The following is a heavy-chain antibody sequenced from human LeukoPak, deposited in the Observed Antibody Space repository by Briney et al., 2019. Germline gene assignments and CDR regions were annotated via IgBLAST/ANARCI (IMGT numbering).Heavy chain of an antibody. CDR1: GFTVSSNY. J-gene: IGHJ4*02. V-gene: IGHV3-66*02. Sequence: PGGSLRLSCAASGFTVSSNYMSWVRQAPGKGLELFSVIYSGGSTYYADSVKGRFTISRDNSKNTRYLQMNSLRAEDTAVYYCARAVQGLDYWGQGTLVTVSS. CDR3: ARAVQGLDY. D-gene: IGHD6-19*01. CDR2: IYSGGST.